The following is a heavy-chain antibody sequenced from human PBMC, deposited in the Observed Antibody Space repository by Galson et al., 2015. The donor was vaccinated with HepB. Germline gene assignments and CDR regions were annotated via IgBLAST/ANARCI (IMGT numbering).Heavy chain of an antibody. D-gene: IGHD7-27*01. J-gene: IGHJ5*02. CDR2: ISWNSGSI. V-gene: IGHV3-9*01. CDR1: GFTFDDYA. CDR3: AKGTGGLPGVFWFDP. Sequence: SLRLSCAASGFTFDDYAMHWVRQAPGKGLEWVSGISWNSGSIGYADSVKGRFTISRDNAKNSLYLQMNSLRAEDTALYYCAKGTGGLPGVFWFDPWGQGTLVTVSS.